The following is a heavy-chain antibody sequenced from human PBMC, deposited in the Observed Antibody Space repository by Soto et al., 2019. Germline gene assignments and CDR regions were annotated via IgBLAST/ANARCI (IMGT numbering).Heavy chain of an antibody. V-gene: IGHV4-30-2*01. Sequence: QLQLQESGSGLVKPSQTLSLTCAVSGGSISSGGYSWSWIRQPPGKGLEWIGYIYHSVSTYYNPSLKSRVTISLDRSKKQFSLKLSSVTAAETAVYYCARGMTTVTTLDYWGQGTLVTVSS. CDR2: IYHSVST. CDR1: GGSISSGGYS. D-gene: IGHD4-17*01. J-gene: IGHJ4*02. CDR3: ARGMTTVTTLDY.